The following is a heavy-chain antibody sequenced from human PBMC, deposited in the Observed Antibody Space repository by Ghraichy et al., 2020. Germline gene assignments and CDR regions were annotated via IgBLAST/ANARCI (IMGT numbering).Heavy chain of an antibody. CDR1: GFTFRGYS. D-gene: IGHD4-23*01. CDR3: ARGSRVVRFYYYDGMDV. CDR2: ITSSGRNI. Sequence: GESLNISCVGSGFTFRGYSMNWVRQSPGKGLEWVSYITSSGRNIFYADSVKGRFTISRDNAQNSLYLQMNSLRDEDMAVYYCARGSRVVRFYYYDGMDVWGQGTTVTVSS. V-gene: IGHV3-48*02. J-gene: IGHJ6*02.